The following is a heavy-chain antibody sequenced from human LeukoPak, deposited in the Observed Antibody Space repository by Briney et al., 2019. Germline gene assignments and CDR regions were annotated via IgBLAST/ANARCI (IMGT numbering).Heavy chain of an antibody. D-gene: IGHD3-9*01. J-gene: IGHJ4*02. V-gene: IGHV3-11*04. Sequence: PGGSLRLSCAASGFTFSDYYMSWIRQAPGKGLEWVSYISSSGSTIYYADSVKGRFTISRDNSKNTLYLQMNSLRAEDTAVYYCARGGDILTHPHYFDYWGQGTLVTVSS. CDR2: ISSSGSTI. CDR3: ARGGDILTHPHYFDY. CDR1: GFTFSDYY.